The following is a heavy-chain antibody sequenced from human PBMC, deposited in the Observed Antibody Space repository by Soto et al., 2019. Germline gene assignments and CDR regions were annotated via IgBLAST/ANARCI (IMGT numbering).Heavy chain of an antibody. CDR2: IYWNDVN. J-gene: IGHJ4*02. D-gene: IGHD3-10*01. CDR1: GFSLSTSGVG. CDR3: AHRPGPYASGTYFNY. V-gene: IGHV2-5*01. Sequence: SGPTLVNPTQALTLTCTLSGFSLSTSGVGVGWIRQPPGKALEWLALIYWNDVNRYSPSLESRLTITKDTSKNQVVLTMTNTDPVDTATYYCAHRPGPYASGTYFNYWGQGTLVTVSS.